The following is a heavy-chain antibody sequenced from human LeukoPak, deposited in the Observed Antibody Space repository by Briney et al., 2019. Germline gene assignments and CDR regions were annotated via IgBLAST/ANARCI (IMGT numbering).Heavy chain of an antibody. Sequence: GGSLRLSCAASGFTLSNYWMTWVRQAPGKGLEWVANIKLDGRETYYVDSVKGRFTLSRDNAKNSLYLQMNSLRAEDTAVYYCARDQTPAYSGAWYDALDIWGQGTRVTVSS. D-gene: IGHD6-19*01. CDR1: GFTLSNYW. V-gene: IGHV3-7*01. CDR3: ARDQTPAYSGAWYDALDI. CDR2: IKLDGRET. J-gene: IGHJ3*02.